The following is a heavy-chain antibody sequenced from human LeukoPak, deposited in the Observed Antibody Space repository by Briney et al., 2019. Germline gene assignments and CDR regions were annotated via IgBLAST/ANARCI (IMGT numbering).Heavy chain of an antibody. CDR3: ASAEGGRCRAGSCHPSP. Sequence: GGSLRLSCAASGFTFSNYWMHWVRQAPGKGLVWVSRINSDGSSTTYADSVKGRFTTSRDNAKNTLYLQMSSLRAEDTAVYYCASAEGGRCRAGSCHPSPWGQGTLVTVSS. D-gene: IGHD2-15*01. V-gene: IGHV3-74*01. CDR2: INSDGSST. CDR1: GFTFSNYW. J-gene: IGHJ5*02.